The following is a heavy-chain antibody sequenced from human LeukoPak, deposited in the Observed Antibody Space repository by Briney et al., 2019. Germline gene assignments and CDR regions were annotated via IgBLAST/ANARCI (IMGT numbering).Heavy chain of an antibody. CDR2: ISDSGRSS. J-gene: IGHJ4*02. D-gene: IGHD5-12*01. V-gene: IGHV3-23*01. CDR3: AKSGYNGHDRPH. Sequence: PGGSLGLSCSVSGFTFSSNAMSWLRQAPGKGLEWVSVISDSGRSSNYADSVRGRFTISRDNSKNTLYLQMNSLTADDTAVYYCAKSGYNGHDRPHWGLGTLVTVSS. CDR1: GFTFSSNA.